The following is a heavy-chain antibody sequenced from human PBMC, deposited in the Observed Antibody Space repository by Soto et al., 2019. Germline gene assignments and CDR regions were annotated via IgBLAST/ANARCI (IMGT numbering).Heavy chain of an antibody. Sequence: ASVKVSCKASGYTFTNYGISWVRQAPGQGLEWMGWISTAHADRGYAQKFQGRVTMTTDTSTSTAFMELRSLRSDDTAVYYCARGMIPQPADYWGQGTLVTVSS. CDR3: ARGMIPQPADY. D-gene: IGHD3-16*01. V-gene: IGHV1-18*01. CDR2: ISTAHADR. J-gene: IGHJ4*02. CDR1: GYTFTNYG.